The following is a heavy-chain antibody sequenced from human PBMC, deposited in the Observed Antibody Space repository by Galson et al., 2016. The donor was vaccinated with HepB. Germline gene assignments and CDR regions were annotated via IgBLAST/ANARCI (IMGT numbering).Heavy chain of an antibody. V-gene: IGHV1-18*01. Sequence: SVKVSCKASGYTFINYGISWVRQAPGQGLEWMGWISADNGDTKHAQNFQGRVSMTTETSTSTVYMELRSLRSDDTALYYCAKDRVLSGSGRYDGLDLWGQGTKVIVSS. J-gene: IGHJ3*01. CDR2: ISADNGDT. CDR1: GYTFINYG. D-gene: IGHD3-10*01. CDR3: AKDRVLSGSGRYDGLDL.